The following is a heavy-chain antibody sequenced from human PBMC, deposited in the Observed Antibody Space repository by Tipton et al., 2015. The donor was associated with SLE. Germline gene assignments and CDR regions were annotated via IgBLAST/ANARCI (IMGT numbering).Heavy chain of an antibody. CDR3: ARGDYFDY. V-gene: IGHV4-59*01. CDR1: GGSISSYY. Sequence: TLSLTCTVSGGSISSYYWSWIRQPPGQGLEWIGYIYYSGSTNYNPSLKSRVTISVATSKNQFSLKLSSVTAADTAVYYCARGDYFDYWGQGTLVTVSS. CDR2: IYYSGST. J-gene: IGHJ4*02.